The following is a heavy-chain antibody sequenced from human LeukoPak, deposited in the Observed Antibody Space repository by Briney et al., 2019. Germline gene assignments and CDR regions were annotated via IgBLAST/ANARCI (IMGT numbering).Heavy chain of an antibody. CDR3: ARDGGYSYGFHYYYYMDV. Sequence: GGSLRLSCAASGFTFSSYSMNWVRQAPGKGLEWVSSISSSSSYIYYADSVKGRFTISRDNAKNSLYLQMNSLRAEDTAMYYCARDGGYSYGFHYYYYMDVWGKGTTVTVSS. V-gene: IGHV3-21*01. CDR1: GFTFSSYS. J-gene: IGHJ6*03. D-gene: IGHD5-18*01. CDR2: ISSSSSYI.